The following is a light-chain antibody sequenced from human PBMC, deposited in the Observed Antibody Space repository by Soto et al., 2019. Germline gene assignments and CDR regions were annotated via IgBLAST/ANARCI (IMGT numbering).Light chain of an antibody. CDR2: AAS. J-gene: IGKJ1*01. CDR3: QQSYSTPRT. CDR1: QSINSY. Sequence: DIQMTQSPSSLSASIGDRVTITCRASQSINSYLNWYQQKSRKAPRLLISAASTLQSGVPSRFSGSGFGTDFTLIISSLQPDDCATYHCQQSYSTPRTFGQGTRVEIK. V-gene: IGKV1-39*01.